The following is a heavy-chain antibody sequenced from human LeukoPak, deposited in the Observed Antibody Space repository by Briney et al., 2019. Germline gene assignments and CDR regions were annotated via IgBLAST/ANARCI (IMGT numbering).Heavy chain of an antibody. D-gene: IGHD1/OR15-1a*01. CDR2: IYGDDET. V-gene: IGHV3-53*01. CDR1: GFTITTNY. Sequence: GGSLRLSCAASGFTITTNYMNWVRQAPGKGLEWVSVIYGDDETNYADSVKGRFTISRDNSKNTLYLQMNSLRADDTAVYYCAREAVMPVAPVKIGTSDRPLYEYYGLDVWGQGTTVTVSS. CDR3: AREAVMPVAPVKIGTSDRPLYEYYGLDV. J-gene: IGHJ6*02.